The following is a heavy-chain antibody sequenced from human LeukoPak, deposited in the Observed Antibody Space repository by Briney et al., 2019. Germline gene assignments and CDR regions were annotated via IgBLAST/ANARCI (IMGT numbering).Heavy chain of an antibody. CDR2: ISYDGSNK. Sequence: GSLRLSCAASGFTFSSYAMHWVRQAPGKGLEWVAVISYDGSNKYYADSVKGRFTISRDNSKNTLYLQMNSLRAEDTAVYYCARDEAQRASDYYDSSGYTLDYWGQGTLVTVSS. CDR3: ARDEAQRASDYYDSSGYTLDY. D-gene: IGHD3-22*01. J-gene: IGHJ4*02. CDR1: GFTFSSYA. V-gene: IGHV3-30*04.